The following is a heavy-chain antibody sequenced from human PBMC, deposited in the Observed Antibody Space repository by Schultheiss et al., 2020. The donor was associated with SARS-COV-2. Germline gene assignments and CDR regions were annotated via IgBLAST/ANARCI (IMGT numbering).Heavy chain of an antibody. Sequence: SGPTLVKPTQTLTLTCTFSGFSLSTSGVGVGWIRQPPGKALEWLALIYWDDDKRYSPSLKSRLTITKDTSKNQVVLTMTNMDPLDTATYYCAHRGSGGTPYYFDYWGQGTLVTVSS. J-gene: IGHJ4*02. D-gene: IGHD2-15*01. CDR1: GFSLSTSGVG. CDR2: IYWDDDK. CDR3: AHRGSGGTPYYFDY. V-gene: IGHV2-5*02.